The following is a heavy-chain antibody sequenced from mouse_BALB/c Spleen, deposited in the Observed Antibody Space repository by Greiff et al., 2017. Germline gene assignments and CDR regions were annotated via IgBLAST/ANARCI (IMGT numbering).Heavy chain of an antibody. Sequence: VKLQESGAELVRPGSSVKISCKASGYAFSSYWMNWVKQRPGQGLEWIGQIYAGDGDTNYNGKFTGKATLTADKSTSTAYMKLSRLTSEDTAVYYCARWSPVYDGYYVFAYWGQGTLVTVSA. CDR3: ARWSPVYDGYYVFAY. D-gene: IGHD2-3*01. CDR1: GYAFSSYW. V-gene: IGHV1-80*01. J-gene: IGHJ3*01. CDR2: IYAGDGDT.